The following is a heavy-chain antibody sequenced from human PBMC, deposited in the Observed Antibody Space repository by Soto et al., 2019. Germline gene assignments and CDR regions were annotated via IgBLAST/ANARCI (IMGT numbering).Heavy chain of an antibody. V-gene: IGHV1-69*12. D-gene: IGHD1-7*01. CDR2: FIPIFGTA. Sequence: QVQLVQSGAEVKKPGSSVKVSCKASGGTFSSYAISWVRQAPGQGLEWTGGFIPIFGTADYAQKFQGRVTITADESTSTAYMELSSLRSEDTAVYYCARGLTGTTLAYGMDVWGQGTTVTVSS. CDR3: ARGLTGTTLAYGMDV. CDR1: GGTFSSYA. J-gene: IGHJ6*02.